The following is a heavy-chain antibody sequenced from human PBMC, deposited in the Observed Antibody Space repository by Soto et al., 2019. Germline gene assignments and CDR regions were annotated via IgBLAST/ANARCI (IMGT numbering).Heavy chain of an antibody. V-gene: IGHV4-31*03. CDR1: GGSISSGGYH. D-gene: IGHD1-26*01. CDR3: ARGEWESYYHDY. Sequence: QVQLQESGPGLVKPSQILSLTCTVSGGSISSGGYHWTWIRQPPGKGLEWIGYIYYDGSTFYHPSLKSRITISADTSQNQFSLRLTSVTAADTAVYYCARGEWESYYHDYWGQGTLVTVSS. J-gene: IGHJ4*02. CDR2: IYYDGST.